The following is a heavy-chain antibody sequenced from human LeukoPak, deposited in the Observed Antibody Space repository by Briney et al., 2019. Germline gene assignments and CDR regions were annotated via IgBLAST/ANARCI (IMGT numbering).Heavy chain of an antibody. D-gene: IGHD4-17*01. CDR1: GGTFSSYA. V-gene: IGHV1-69*01. CDR3: ARDLFSTTGAVTTLSGMDV. J-gene: IGHJ6*02. CDR2: IIPILGTA. Sequence: SVKVSCKASGGTFSSYAISWVRQAPGQGLEWMGGIIPILGTANYAQKFQGRVTITADESTSTAYMELSSLRSEDTAVYYCARDLFSTTGAVTTLSGMDVWGQGTTVTVSS.